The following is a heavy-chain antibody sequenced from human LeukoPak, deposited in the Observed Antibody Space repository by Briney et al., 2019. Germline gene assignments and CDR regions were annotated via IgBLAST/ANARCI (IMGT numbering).Heavy chain of an antibody. D-gene: IGHD3-9*01. Sequence: GGSLRLSCEAPGFIFRNYARSWVRQAPGKGLEWVSAITGSGDTTYYADSVKGRFTISRDNSKNTLYVEMNTLRAEDTAVYYCAKWGDYDILTGYYVSDFWGQGTLVTVSS. CDR1: GFIFRNYA. V-gene: IGHV3-23*01. CDR2: ITGSGDTT. CDR3: AKWGDYDILTGYYVSDF. J-gene: IGHJ4*02.